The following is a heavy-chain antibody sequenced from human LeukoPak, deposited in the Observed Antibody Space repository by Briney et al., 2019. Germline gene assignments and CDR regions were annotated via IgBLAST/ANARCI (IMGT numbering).Heavy chain of an antibody. CDR1: GYTFTGYY. V-gene: IGHV1-2*02. CDR3: ARVDDRGHYYDSSGPRKLFDY. J-gene: IGHJ4*02. D-gene: IGHD3-22*01. CDR2: INPDSGGT. Sequence: ASVKVSCKASGYTFTGYYMHWVRQAPGQGLEWVGWINPDSGGTNYAQKFQGRVTMTRDTSIRTAYMELSRLRSDDTAVYYCARVDDRGHYYDSSGPRKLFDYWGQGTLVTVSS.